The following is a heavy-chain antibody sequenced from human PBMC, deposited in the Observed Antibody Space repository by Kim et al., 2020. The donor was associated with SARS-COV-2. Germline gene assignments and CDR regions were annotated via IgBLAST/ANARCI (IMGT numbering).Heavy chain of an antibody. D-gene: IGHD2-15*01. J-gene: IGHJ4*02. CDR3: TTDRVVVAATGIENFDY. V-gene: IGHV3-15*01. Sequence: VKGRFTISRDDSKNTLYLQMNSLKTEDTAVYYCTTDRVVVAATGIENFDYWGQGTLVTVSS.